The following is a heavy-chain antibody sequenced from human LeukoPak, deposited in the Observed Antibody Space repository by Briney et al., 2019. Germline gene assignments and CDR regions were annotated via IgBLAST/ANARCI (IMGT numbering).Heavy chain of an antibody. D-gene: IGHD3-16*01. CDR1: SGPFSNYN. V-gene: IGHV3-7*01. CDR2: IKQDGSEK. J-gene: IGHJ4*02. Sequence: ETLSLTCAVYSGPFSNYNWTWVRQAPGKGLEWVANIKQDGSEKYYVDSVKGRFTISRDNAKNSLYLQMNSLRAEDTAVYYCARDLDYVWGSYMDYWGQGTLVTVSS. CDR3: ARDLDYVWGSYMDY.